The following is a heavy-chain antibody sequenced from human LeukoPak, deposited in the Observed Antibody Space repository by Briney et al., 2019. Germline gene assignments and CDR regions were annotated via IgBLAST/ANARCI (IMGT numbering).Heavy chain of an antibody. CDR3: ARDRVAGPLRALYYYYYYMDV. CDR1: GYTFTSYY. D-gene: IGHD6-19*01. Sequence: ASVKVSCKASGYTFTSYYMHWVRQAPGQGLEWMGIINPSGGSTSYAQKFQGRVTMTRDTSTSTVYMELSSLRSEDTAVYYCARDRVAGPLRALYYYYYYMDVWAKGPRSPSP. V-gene: IGHV1-46*01. CDR2: INPSGGST. J-gene: IGHJ6*03.